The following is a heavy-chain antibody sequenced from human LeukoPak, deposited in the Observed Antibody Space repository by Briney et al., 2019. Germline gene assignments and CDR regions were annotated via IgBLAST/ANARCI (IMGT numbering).Heavy chain of an antibody. CDR3: ARDSFVTISGGWNWFDP. D-gene: IGHD3-3*01. Sequence: PGGSLRLSCAASGFTFSSFWMHWVHQAPGKGLVWVSRINNDGSSTAYADSVKGRFTISRDNAKNTLYLQMNSLRAEDTAVYYCARDSFVTISGGWNWFDPWGQGTLVTVSS. CDR2: INNDGSST. V-gene: IGHV3-74*01. CDR1: GFTFSSFW. J-gene: IGHJ5*02.